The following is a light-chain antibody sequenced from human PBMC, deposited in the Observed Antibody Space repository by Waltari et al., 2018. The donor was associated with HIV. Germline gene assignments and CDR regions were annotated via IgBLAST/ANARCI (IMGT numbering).Light chain of an antibody. CDR3: MQALQNPLT. CDR2: LAS. Sequence: DIVMTQSPLSLPVTPGESASISCRSSQSLHDNNGYNYLEWYVQKPGQSPLLLIYLASNRASGVPEKFSGSGLGTDFTLKISRVKAEDVGVYYCMQALQNPLTFGGGTKVEI. CDR1: QSLHDNNGYNY. V-gene: IGKV2-28*01. J-gene: IGKJ4*01.